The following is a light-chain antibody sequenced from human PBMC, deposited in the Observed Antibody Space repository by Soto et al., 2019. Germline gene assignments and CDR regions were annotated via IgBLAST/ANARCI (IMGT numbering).Light chain of an antibody. CDR3: QQRSNWPWT. V-gene: IGKV3-11*01. CDR2: DAS. CDR1: QSVGSD. Sequence: ESVLRQSPATLSLSPGERATLSCRASQSVGSDLAWYQQKPGQAPRLLIYDASNRATGIPARFSGSGSGTDFTLTISSLAPEDFAVYYCQQRSNWPWTFGQGTKVEIK. J-gene: IGKJ1*01.